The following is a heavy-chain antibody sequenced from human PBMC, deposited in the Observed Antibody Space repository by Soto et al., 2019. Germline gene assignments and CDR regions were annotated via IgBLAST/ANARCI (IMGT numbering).Heavy chain of an antibody. V-gene: IGHV3-74*01. CDR3: ARRGAVAGLHY. D-gene: IGHD6-19*01. CDR1: GFTFSRYW. J-gene: IGHJ4*02. Sequence: EVQLVESGGGLVQPGGSLRVSCAASGFTFSRYWMHWVRQAPGKGLVWVSRINSDGSSTSYADSVKGRFTISRDNAKNTLYLQMNSLRAEDTAIYYCARRGAVAGLHYWGQGTLVTVSS. CDR2: INSDGSST.